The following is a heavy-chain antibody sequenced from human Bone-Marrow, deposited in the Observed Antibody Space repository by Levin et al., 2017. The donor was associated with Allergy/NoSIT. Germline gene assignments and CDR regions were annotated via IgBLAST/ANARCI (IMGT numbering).Heavy chain of an antibody. CDR3: ANQRDGSGPPYYNYGMDV. Sequence: GGSLRLSCTASGFTFRTYEMNWVRQAPGKGLEWVSYIGSSGDPKYYADSVKGRFTISRDNAKNSLYLQMNSLRAEDTGVDFGANQRDGSGPPYYNYGMDVWGQGTTVTVSS. CDR1: GFTFRTYE. D-gene: IGHD3-10*01. J-gene: IGHJ6*02. CDR2: IGSSGDPK. V-gene: IGHV3-48*03.